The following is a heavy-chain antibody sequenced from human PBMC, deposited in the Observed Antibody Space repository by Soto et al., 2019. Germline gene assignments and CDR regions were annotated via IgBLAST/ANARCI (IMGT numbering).Heavy chain of an antibody. D-gene: IGHD1-20*01. Sequence: QVQLVQSGAEVKKPGASVKVSCKASGYTFTSYGISWVRQAPGQGLEWMGWISAYNGNTNYAQKLQGRVTMTTDTATSTAYMELRSRRTDDTAVYYCARGGRLNWNNVLGGNYWGQGTLVTVSS. CDR1: GYTFTSYG. J-gene: IGHJ4*02. V-gene: IGHV1-18*04. CDR2: ISAYNGNT. CDR3: ARGGRLNWNNVLGGNY.